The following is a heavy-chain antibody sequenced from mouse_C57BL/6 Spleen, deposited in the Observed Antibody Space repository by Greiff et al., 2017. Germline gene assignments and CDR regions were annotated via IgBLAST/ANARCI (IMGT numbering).Heavy chain of an antibody. V-gene: IGHV3-6*01. CDR2: ISYDGSN. J-gene: IGHJ4*01. CDR1: GYSITSGYY. Sequence: EVKLVESGPGLVKPSQSLSLTCSVTGYSITSGYYWNWIRQFPGNKLEWMGYISYDGSNNYNPSLKNRISITRDTSKNQFFLKLNSVTTEDTATYYCAGGFYPYAMDYWGQGTSVTVSS. CDR3: AGGFYPYAMDY.